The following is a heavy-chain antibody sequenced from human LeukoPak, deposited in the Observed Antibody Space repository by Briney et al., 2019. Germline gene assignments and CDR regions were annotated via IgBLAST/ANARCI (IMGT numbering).Heavy chain of an antibody. CDR1: GDSMSRYY. CDR2: IYHRGGT. CDR3: ASTYGSGFDY. V-gene: IGHV4-59*12. Sequence: SETLSLTCTVSGDSMSRYYWSWIRQSPGKGLEWIGYIYHRGGTNYNVSLRGRVTLSVDTSKNQFSLKLSSVTAADTAVYYCASTYGSGFDYWGQGTLVTVSS. D-gene: IGHD3-10*01. J-gene: IGHJ4*02.